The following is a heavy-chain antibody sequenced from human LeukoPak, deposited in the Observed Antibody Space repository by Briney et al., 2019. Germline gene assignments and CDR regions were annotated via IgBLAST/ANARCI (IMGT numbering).Heavy chain of an antibody. V-gene: IGHV3-33*01. CDR2: IWYDGSNK. CDR1: GFTFSSYG. J-gene: IGHJ4*02. D-gene: IGHD3-10*01. CDR3: ARDQLWFGELFHPYFGY. Sequence: GRSLRLSCAASGFTFSSYGMHWVRQAPGKGLEWVAVIWYDGSNKYYADSVKGRFTISRDNSKNTLYLQMNSLRAEDTAVYYCARDQLWFGELFHPYFGYWGQGTLVTVSS.